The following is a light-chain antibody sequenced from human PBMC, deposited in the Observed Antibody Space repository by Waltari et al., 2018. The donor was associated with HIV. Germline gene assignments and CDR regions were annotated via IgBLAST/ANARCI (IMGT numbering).Light chain of an antibody. CDR1: ESVPNNY. V-gene: IGKV3-20*01. J-gene: IGKJ3*01. Sequence: DIVLTQPPGTLSVSPGERATLSCRASESVPNNYLAWFQQKPGQAPRLVIRGASRRAHDIPDRFSGSGSGRDFSLTITSMEPEDFAVYFCHQYGTAPFTFGPGTRVDAK. CDR3: HQYGTAPFT. CDR2: GAS.